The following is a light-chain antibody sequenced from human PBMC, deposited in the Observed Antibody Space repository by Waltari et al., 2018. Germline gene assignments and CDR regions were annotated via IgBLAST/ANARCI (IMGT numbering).Light chain of an antibody. CDR1: QSVRGS. Sequence: EIVLTQSPGTLSLSPGERATRSCRASQSVRGSLAWYQQKAGQAPRLLIYGVSSRATGIPERFSGSGSGTDFSLTISRLEPEDFAVYYCQHYVRLPATFGQGTKVEIK. CDR3: QHYVRLPAT. J-gene: IGKJ1*01. CDR2: GVS. V-gene: IGKV3-20*01.